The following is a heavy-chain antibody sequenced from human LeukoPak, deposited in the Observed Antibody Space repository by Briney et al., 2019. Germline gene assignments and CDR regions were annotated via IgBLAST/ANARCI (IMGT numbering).Heavy chain of an antibody. CDR1: GFTFKNYK. CDR3: ARDVPYDSSGFGDY. J-gene: IGHJ4*02. V-gene: IGHV3-30*04. Sequence: PGGSLRLSCAASGFTFKNYKMHWVRQAPGKGLEWVAVISYDGSNKYYADSVKGRFTISRDNSKNTLYLQMNSLRAEDTAVYYCARDVPYDSSGFGDYWGQGTLVTVSS. CDR2: ISYDGSNK. D-gene: IGHD3-22*01.